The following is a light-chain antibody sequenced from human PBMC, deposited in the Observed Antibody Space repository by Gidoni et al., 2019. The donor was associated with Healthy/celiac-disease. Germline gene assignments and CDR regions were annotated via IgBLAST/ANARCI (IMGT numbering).Light chain of an antibody. J-gene: IGKJ4*01. V-gene: IGKV1-9*01. CDR2: AAS. CDR1: QGISSY. Sequence: DIQLTQSPSFLSASVGDRVTITCRASQGISSYLAWYQQKPGKAPKLLIYAASTLQSGVPSRFSGSGSGTEFTLTISSLQPEDFATYYCQQLNSYPLLALTFGGGTKVEIK. CDR3: QQLNSYPLLALT.